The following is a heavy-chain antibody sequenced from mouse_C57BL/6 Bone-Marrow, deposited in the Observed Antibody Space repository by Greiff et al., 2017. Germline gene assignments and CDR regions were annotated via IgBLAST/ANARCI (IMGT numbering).Heavy chain of an antibody. D-gene: IGHD2-3*01. CDR3: ARVGYYNYYAMDY. V-gene: IGHV1-81*01. CDR1: GYTFTSYG. Sequence: QVHVKQSGAELARPGASVKLSCKASGYTFTSYGISWVKQRTGQGLEWIGEIYPRSGNTYYNEKFKGKATLTADKSSSTAYMELRILTSDDSAVYFCARVGYYNYYAMDYWGQGTSVTVSS. CDR2: IYPRSGNT. J-gene: IGHJ4*01.